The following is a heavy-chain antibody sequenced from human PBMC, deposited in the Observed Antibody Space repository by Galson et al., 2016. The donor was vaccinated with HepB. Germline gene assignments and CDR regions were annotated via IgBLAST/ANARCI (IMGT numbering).Heavy chain of an antibody. CDR3: AKSDILAGYSTFDY. V-gene: IGHV3-30*04. CDR2: ISYDGGSN. CDR1: GFTFSRIA. Sequence: SLRLSCAASGFTFSRIAMHWVRRAPGKGLKWVAVISYDGGSNYYADSVKGRFTISRDNSKNTLYLQMNSLRPEDTAVYYCAKSDILAGYSTFDYWGQGTLVTVS. D-gene: IGHD3-9*01. J-gene: IGHJ4*02.